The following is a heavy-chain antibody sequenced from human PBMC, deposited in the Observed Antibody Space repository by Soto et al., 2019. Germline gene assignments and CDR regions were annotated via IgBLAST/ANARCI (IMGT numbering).Heavy chain of an antibody. CDR2: IYYSGST. V-gene: IGHV4-30-4*01. D-gene: IGHD2-2*03. J-gene: IGHJ5*02. Sequence: QVQLQESGPGLVKPSQTLSLTCTVSGGSISSGDYYWSWIRQPPGKGLEWIGYIYYSGSTYYNPSLKSRVTISVDTSKNQFSLKLSSVTAADTAVYYCARHGYCSSTSCYAGGDWFDPWGQGTLVTVSS. CDR1: GGSISSGDYY. CDR3: ARHGYCSSTSCYAGGDWFDP.